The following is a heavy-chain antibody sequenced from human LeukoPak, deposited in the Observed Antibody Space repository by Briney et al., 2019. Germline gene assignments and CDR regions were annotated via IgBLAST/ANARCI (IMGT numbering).Heavy chain of an antibody. CDR3: ARAFVVVVAATGWWFDP. J-gene: IGHJ5*02. D-gene: IGHD2-15*01. CDR2: MNPNSGNT. V-gene: IGHV1-8*01. Sequence: ASVKVSCKASGYTFTSYDINWVRQATGQGLEWMGWMNPNSGNTGYAQKFQGRVTMTRNTSISTAYMELGSLRSEDTAVYYCARAFVVVVAATGWWFDPWGQGTLVTVSS. CDR1: GYTFTSYD.